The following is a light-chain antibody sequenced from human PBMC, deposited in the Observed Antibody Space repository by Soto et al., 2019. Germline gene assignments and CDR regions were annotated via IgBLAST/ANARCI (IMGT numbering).Light chain of an antibody. CDR1: QSVSSSY. V-gene: IGKV3-20*01. Sequence: EIVLKQSPGTLSLSPGERATLSCRASQSVSSSYLAWYQQKPGQAPRLLIYGASSRATGIPDRFSGSGSGTDFTLTISRLEPEDFAVYYCQQYGSSPLFGQGTRLEI. J-gene: IGKJ5*01. CDR2: GAS. CDR3: QQYGSSPL.